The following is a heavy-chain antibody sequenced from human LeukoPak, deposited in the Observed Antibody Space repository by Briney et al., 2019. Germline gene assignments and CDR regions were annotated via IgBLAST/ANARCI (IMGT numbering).Heavy chain of an antibody. Sequence: TGGSLRLSCAASGFTFSSYGMHWVRQAPGKGLEWVAVIWYDGSNKYCADSVKGRFTISRDNSKNTLYLQMNSLRAEDTAVYYCARDCAQYYYYYGMDVWGQGTTVTVSS. V-gene: IGHV3-33*01. CDR3: ARDCAQYYYYYGMDV. CDR2: IWYDGSNK. CDR1: GFTFSSYG. J-gene: IGHJ6*02.